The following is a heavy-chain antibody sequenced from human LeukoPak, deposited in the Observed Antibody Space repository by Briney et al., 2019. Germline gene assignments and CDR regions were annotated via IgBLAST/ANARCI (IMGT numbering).Heavy chain of an antibody. V-gene: IGHV3-48*01. D-gene: IGHD5-18*01. CDR3: ARFRGYSYGYGY. CDR2: ISSSTDPT. J-gene: IGHJ4*02. Sequence: GGSLRLSCVASGFTFSGFSMNWVRLAPGKGLELVSYISSSTDPTYYADSVKGRFTVSRDDAKSSLYLQMNSLRAEDTAVYYRARFRGYSYGYGYWGQGTLVTVSS. CDR1: GFTFSGFS.